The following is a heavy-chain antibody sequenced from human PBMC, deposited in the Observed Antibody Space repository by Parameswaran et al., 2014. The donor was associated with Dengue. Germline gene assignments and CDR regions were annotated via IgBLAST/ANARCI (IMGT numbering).Heavy chain of an antibody. V-gene: IGHV4-31*02. J-gene: IGHJ3*02. D-gene: IGHD2-8*02. CDR2: IYYSGST. CDR3: ARDYCTGGVCYTSGAFDI. Sequence: RQPPGKGLEWIGYIYYSGSTYYNPSLKSRVTISVDTSKNQFSLKLSSVTAADTAVYYCARDYCTGGVCYTSGAFDIWGQGTMVTVSS.